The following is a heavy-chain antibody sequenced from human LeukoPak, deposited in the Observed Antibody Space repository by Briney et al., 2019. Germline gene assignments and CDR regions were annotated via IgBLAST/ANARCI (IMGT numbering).Heavy chain of an antibody. D-gene: IGHD3-10*01. Sequence: GESLRLFCAASGFTFNYYWLTWGRQAPGKGLEWVANIQQDGSEKYYVDSVKGRFIISRDNAKNSLYLQMNSLRAEDTAVYYCARVRKLRTRGVMDPLDYWGQGTLVTVSS. CDR2: IQQDGSEK. J-gene: IGHJ4*02. CDR1: GFTFNYYW. V-gene: IGHV3-7*04. CDR3: ARVRKLRTRGVMDPLDY.